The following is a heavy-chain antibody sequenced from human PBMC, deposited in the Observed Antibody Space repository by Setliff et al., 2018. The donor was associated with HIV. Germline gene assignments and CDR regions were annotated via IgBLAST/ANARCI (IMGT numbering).Heavy chain of an antibody. V-gene: IGHV3-23*03. Sequence: PGGSLRLSCAASGFSFSAYAMSWVRRAPGKGLEWLSVVLSGGSTTYYADSVKGRFIISRDDSKNTVYLEMRSLRAEDTAVYFCAKYTRGGSIFYYMDVWGKGTTVTVSS. D-gene: IGHD3-3*01. CDR3: AKYTRGGSIFYYMDV. CDR2: VLSGGSTT. CDR1: GFSFSAYA. J-gene: IGHJ6*03.